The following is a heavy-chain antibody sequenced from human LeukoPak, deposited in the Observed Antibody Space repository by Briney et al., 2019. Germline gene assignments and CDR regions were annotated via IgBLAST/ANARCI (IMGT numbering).Heavy chain of an antibody. D-gene: IGHD3-9*01. V-gene: IGHV3-11*04. Sequence: KPGGSLRLSCAASGFTFSDYYMSWIRQAPGKGLEWVSYISSSGSTIYYADSVKGRFTISRDNAKNSLYLQMNSLRAEDTAVYYCARDGLRYFDWLLTAGPTDAFDIWGQGTMVTVSS. CDR2: ISSSGSTI. CDR3: ARDGLRYFDWLLTAGPTDAFDI. CDR1: GFTFSDYY. J-gene: IGHJ3*02.